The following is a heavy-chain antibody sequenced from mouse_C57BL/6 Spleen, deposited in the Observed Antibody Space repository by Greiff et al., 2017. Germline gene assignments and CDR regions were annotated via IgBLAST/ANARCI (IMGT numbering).Heavy chain of an antibody. CDR2: IDPSDSYT. J-gene: IGHJ3*01. CDR3: AISSITTVVATPAY. V-gene: IGHV1-50*01. D-gene: IGHD1-1*01. CDR1: GYTFTSYW. Sequence: QVQLQQPGAELVKPGASVKLSCKASGYTFTSYWMQWVKQRPGQGLEWIGEIDPSDSYTNYNQKFKGKATLTVDTSSRTAYMQLGSLTSEDSAVYYCAISSITTVVATPAYWGQGTLVTVSA.